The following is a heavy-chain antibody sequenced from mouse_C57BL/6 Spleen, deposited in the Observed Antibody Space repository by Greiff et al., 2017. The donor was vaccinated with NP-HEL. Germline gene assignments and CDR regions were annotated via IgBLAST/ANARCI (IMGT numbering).Heavy chain of an antibody. Sequence: QVQLKESGPELVKPGASVKISCKASGYAFSSSWMNWVKQRPGKGLEWIGRIYPGDGDTNYNGKFKGKATLTADKSSSTAYMQLSSLTSEDSAVYFCANYGNLDYYAMDYWGQGTSVTVSS. CDR1: GYAFSSSW. CDR2: IYPGDGDT. CDR3: ANYGNLDYYAMDY. V-gene: IGHV1-82*01. J-gene: IGHJ4*01. D-gene: IGHD2-1*01.